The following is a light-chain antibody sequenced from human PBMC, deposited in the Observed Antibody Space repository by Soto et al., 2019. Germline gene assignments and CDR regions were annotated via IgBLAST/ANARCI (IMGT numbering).Light chain of an antibody. V-gene: IGLV4-69*02. CDR1: SGHSNYA. Sequence: QLVLTQSPSASASLGAPVRLTCTLDSGHSNYAIAWHQQRPELGPRFLMRVNTDGSHSKGDGIPDRFSGSRSGGQLYLSIPGLQSGEGVNYFCKLGGPGFGVLGGGP. CDR2: VNTDGSH. J-gene: IGLJ3*02. CDR3: KLGGPGFGV.